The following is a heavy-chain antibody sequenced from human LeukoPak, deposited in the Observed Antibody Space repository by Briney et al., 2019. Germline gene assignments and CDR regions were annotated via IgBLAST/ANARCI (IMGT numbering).Heavy chain of an antibody. CDR1: GYTFTGYY. J-gene: IGHJ4*02. CDR2: INPNSGGT. V-gene: IGHV1-2*02. D-gene: IGHD6-19*01. CDR3: AREYRAYSNGWFFDY. Sequence: EASVTVSCKASGYTFTGYYMHWVRQAPGQGLEWMGWINPNSGGTNYAQKFQGSVTMTRDTSISTASMELSRLRFDDTAVYYCAREYRAYSNGWFFDYWGQGTLVTVSS.